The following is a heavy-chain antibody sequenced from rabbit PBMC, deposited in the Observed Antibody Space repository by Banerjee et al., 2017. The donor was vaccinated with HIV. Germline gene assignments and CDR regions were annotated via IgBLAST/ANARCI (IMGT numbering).Heavy chain of an antibody. CDR2: IVNGDVNT. CDR3: ARDLAGVIGWNFNL. V-gene: IGHV1S45*01. J-gene: IGHJ4*01. D-gene: IGHD4-1*01. CDR1: GFTLSSYV. Sequence: QEQLEESGGGLVTPGGTLTLTCKASGFTLSSYVMCWVRQAPGKGLEWIGCIVNGDVNTYYASWAKGRFTISKTSSTTVTLQMTSLTAADTASYFCARDLAGVIGWNFNLWGQGTLVTVS.